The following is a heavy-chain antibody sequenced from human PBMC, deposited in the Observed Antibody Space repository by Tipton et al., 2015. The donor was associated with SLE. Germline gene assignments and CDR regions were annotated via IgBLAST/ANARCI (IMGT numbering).Heavy chain of an antibody. CDR2: IYYSGSS. CDR1: GGSITRGGCY. V-gene: IGHV4-31*03. CDR3: ASSGYAYGYGDGGEFDI. J-gene: IGHJ3*02. D-gene: IGHD5-18*01. Sequence: TLSLTCTVSGGSITRGGCYWSWIRQLPGKGLEWIGYIYYSGSSYSNPSLKSRLTISVDTSNSQFSLKLSSVTAADTATYYCASSGYAYGYGDGGEFDIWGQGTVVTVSS.